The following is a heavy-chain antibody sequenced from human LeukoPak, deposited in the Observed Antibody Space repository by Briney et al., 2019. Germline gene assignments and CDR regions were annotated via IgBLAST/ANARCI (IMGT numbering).Heavy chain of an antibody. V-gene: IGHV4-59*01. Sequence: SETLSLTCTVSGGSISSYYWSWIRQPPGKGLEWIGYIYYSGSTNYNPSLKSRVTISVDTSKNQFSLKLSSVTAADTAVYYCARVSVAGWSDYWGQGTLVTVSS. CDR1: GGSISSYY. D-gene: IGHD6-19*01. J-gene: IGHJ4*02. CDR2: IYYSGST. CDR3: ARVSVAGWSDY.